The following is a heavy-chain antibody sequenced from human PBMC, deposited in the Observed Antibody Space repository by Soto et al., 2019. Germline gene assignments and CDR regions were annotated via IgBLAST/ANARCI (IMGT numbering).Heavy chain of an antibody. J-gene: IGHJ4*02. CDR2: ISGSDGKT. Sequence: LSLSCAASGFSFGSYALSWVRQAPGKGLEWVSTISGSDGKTFYADSVKGRFSISRDTSQNTLYLQMNSLRADDTAIYYCARWSYLDYWGQGTRVTVSS. D-gene: IGHD3-3*01. CDR1: GFSFGSYA. V-gene: IGHV3-23*01. CDR3: ARWSYLDY.